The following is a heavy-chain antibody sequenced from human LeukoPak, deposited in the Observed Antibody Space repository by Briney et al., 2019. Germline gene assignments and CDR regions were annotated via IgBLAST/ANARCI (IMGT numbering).Heavy chain of an antibody. Sequence: GGSLRLSCAASGFTFRDYYMSWIRQAPGKGLEWVSCISSSGSTIYYADSVKGRFTISRDNAKNSLYLQMNSLRAEDTAVYYCAKDHHSGYYLDAFDIWGQGTMVTASS. V-gene: IGHV3-11*01. D-gene: IGHD3-22*01. J-gene: IGHJ3*02. CDR1: GFTFRDYY. CDR2: ISSSGSTI. CDR3: AKDHHSGYYLDAFDI.